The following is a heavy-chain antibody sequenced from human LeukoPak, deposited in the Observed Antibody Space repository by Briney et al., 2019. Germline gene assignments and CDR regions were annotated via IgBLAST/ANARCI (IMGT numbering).Heavy chain of an antibody. Sequence: GGSLRLSCTTSGFTFSNYAVSWVRQAPGKGLEWVSSISGSGGTTYYADSVKGRFTISRDNSKNTLYLQMNSLRAEDTAVYYCAKDPYRASSGLVDYWGQGTLVTVSS. CDR2: ISGSGGTT. D-gene: IGHD5-12*01. CDR3: AKDPYRASSGLVDY. CDR1: GFTFSNYA. V-gene: IGHV3-23*01. J-gene: IGHJ4*02.